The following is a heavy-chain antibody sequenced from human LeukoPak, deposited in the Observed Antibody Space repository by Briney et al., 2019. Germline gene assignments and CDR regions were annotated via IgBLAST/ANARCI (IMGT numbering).Heavy chain of an antibody. D-gene: IGHD2-15*01. CDR1: GGSFSGYY. CDR2: IIHVGST. V-gene: IGHV4-34*01. J-gene: IGHJ4*02. Sequence: SGTLSLTCAVYGGSFSGYYWSWIRQPPGKGLEWIGEIIHVGSTNYNPSLKSRVTTSVDTSKNQFSLKLSSVTAADTAVYYCARGSQSLGYCSGGSCRAKIFDYWGQGTLVTVSS. CDR3: ARGSQSLGYCSGGSCRAKIFDY.